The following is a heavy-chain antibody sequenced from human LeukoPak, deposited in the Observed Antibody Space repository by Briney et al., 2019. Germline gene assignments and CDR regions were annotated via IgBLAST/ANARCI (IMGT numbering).Heavy chain of an antibody. J-gene: IGHJ4*02. CDR3: AKDPLTGYYFDH. CDR2: ISESGGET. D-gene: IGHD3-9*01. Sequence: GGSPRLSCAASGFVFDRNAMSWVRQAPGKGLEWVSGISESGGETLYADSVKGRFTISRDNSKNTLYLQVNSLRAEDTAVYYCAKDPLTGYYFDHWGQGTLVTVSS. CDR1: GFVFDRNA. V-gene: IGHV3-23*01.